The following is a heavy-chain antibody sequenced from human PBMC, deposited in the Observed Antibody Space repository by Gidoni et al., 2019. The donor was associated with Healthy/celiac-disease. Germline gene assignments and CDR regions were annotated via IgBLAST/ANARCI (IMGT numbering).Heavy chain of an antibody. CDR2: IWYDGSNK. Sequence: QVQLVESGGGVVQPGRSLILSGAASGFTFSSYGMQWVRQDPGKGLEWVAVIWYDGSNKYYADSVKGRFTISRDNSKNTLYLQMNSLRAEDTAVYYCARGTGGVCCDYWGQGTLVTVSS. V-gene: IGHV3-33*01. D-gene: IGHD2-8*02. CDR3: ARGTGGVCCDY. J-gene: IGHJ4*02. CDR1: GFTFSSYG.